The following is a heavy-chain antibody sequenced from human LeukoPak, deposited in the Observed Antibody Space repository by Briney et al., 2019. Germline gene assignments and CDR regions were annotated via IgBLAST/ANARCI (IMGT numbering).Heavy chain of an antibody. V-gene: IGHV3-23*01. CDR1: GFTLSSYA. Sequence: PSGGSLRLSCAASGFTLSSYAMSWVRQAPGKGLEWVSAISDSGNTYHADSVKGRFTISRDSSKNTLFLQMNGLRPEDAAVYYCAKAPVTTCRGAYCYPFDYWGQGTLVTVSS. CDR2: ISDSGNT. CDR3: AKAPVTTCRGAYCYPFDY. D-gene: IGHD2-21*01. J-gene: IGHJ4*02.